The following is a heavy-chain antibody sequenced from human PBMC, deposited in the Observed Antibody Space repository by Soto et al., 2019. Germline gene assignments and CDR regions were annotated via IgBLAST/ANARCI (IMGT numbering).Heavy chain of an antibody. J-gene: IGHJ5*02. CDR2: ISAYTDTP. V-gene: IGHV1-18*01. D-gene: IGHD2-2*01. CDR1: GYPFTNFG. Sequence: ASVKVSCKSSGYPFTNFGVTWVRRAPGQGLEWMGWISAYTDTPNYAQTFQGRVTMTIDTSTSTAYMDLRSLPSDDTAVYYCARVIPGVEAWFDPWGQGTLGTVSS. CDR3: ARVIPGVEAWFDP.